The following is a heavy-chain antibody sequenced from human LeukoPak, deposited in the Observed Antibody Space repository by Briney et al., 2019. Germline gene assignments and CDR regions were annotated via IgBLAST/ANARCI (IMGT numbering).Heavy chain of an antibody. V-gene: IGHV2-5*01. Sequence: ESGPTLVKPTQTLTLTCTFSGFSLSTSGVGVGWIRQPPGKALEWLALIYWNDDKPYSPSLKSRPTITKDTSKNQVVLTMTNMDPVDTATYYCARQPGLLWFGEDWFDPWGQGTLVTVSS. CDR2: IYWNDDK. J-gene: IGHJ5*02. CDR3: ARQPGLLWFGEDWFDP. D-gene: IGHD3-10*01. CDR1: GFSLSTSGVG.